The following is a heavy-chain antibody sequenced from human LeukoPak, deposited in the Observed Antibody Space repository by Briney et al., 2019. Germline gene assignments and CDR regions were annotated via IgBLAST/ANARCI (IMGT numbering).Heavy chain of an antibody. V-gene: IGHV3-30*03. CDR2: ISYDGSNK. J-gene: IGHJ4*02. D-gene: IGHD3-16*01. CDR3: ATLPSWGEPFDY. Sequence: GGSLRLSCAASGLTFSSYGMHWVRQAPGKGLEWVAVISYDGSNKYYADSVKGRFTISRDNSKNTLYLQMNSLRAEDTAVYYCATLPSWGEPFDYWGQGTLVTVSS. CDR1: GLTFSSYG.